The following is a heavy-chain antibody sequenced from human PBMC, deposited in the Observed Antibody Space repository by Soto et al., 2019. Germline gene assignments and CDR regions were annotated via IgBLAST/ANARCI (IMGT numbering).Heavy chain of an antibody. CDR1: GYTFSNYG. CDR3: ARSAGVVDGDDY. CDR2: INVYNGKT. Sequence: QVQLVQSGAEVKKPGASVKVSFKASGYTFSNYGISWVRQAPGQGPEWMGWINVYNGKTNYAQKLQGRVTMTTDTSTNTIYMELRSLKSDDTAVYYCARSAGVVDGDDYWGQGTLVTVSA. J-gene: IGHJ4*02. D-gene: IGHD3-10*01. V-gene: IGHV1-18*01.